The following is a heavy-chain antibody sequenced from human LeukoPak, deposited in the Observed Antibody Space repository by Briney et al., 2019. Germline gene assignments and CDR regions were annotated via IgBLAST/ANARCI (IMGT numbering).Heavy chain of an antibody. CDR3: ARDSPPDY. Sequence: GGSLRLSCAASGFTFSSYGIHWVRQAPGKGLEWVAFIRYDGSNKYFADSVKGRFTISRDNAKNSLYLQMNSLRAEDTAVYYCARDSPPDYWGQGTLVTVSS. CDR2: IRYDGSNK. V-gene: IGHV3-30*02. CDR1: GFTFSSYG. J-gene: IGHJ4*02.